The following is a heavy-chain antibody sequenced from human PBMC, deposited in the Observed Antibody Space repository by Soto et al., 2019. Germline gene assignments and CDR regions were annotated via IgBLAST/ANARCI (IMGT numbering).Heavy chain of an antibody. Sequence: AASVKVSCKVSGYTLTELSMHWVRQAPGKGLEWMGGFDPEDGETIYAQKFQGRVTMTEDTSTDTAYMELSSLRSEDTAVYYCATEYPYGSGDHDAFDIWCQATMVTVS. CDR3: ATEYPYGSGDHDAFDI. D-gene: IGHD3-10*01. CDR2: FDPEDGET. V-gene: IGHV1-24*01. J-gene: IGHJ3*02. CDR1: GYTLTELS.